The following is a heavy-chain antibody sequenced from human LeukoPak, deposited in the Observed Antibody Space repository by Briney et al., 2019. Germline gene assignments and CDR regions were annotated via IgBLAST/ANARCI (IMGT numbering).Heavy chain of an antibody. Sequence: GGSLRLSCAASGFTFSSYSMNWVRQAPGKGLEWVSSISSSSSYIFYSDSVKGRFTISRDNAKNTLYLQMNSLRAEDTAVYYCARPMVRGVRAWFDPWGQGTLVTVSS. CDR3: ARPMVRGVRAWFDP. D-gene: IGHD3-10*01. J-gene: IGHJ5*02. V-gene: IGHV3-21*01. CDR2: ISSSSSYI. CDR1: GFTFSSYS.